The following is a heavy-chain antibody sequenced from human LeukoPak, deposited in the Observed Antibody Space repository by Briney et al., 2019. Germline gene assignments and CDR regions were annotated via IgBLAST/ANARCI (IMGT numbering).Heavy chain of an antibody. CDR3: AKTLGGYSGYDPLGS. J-gene: IGHJ4*02. Sequence: GRSLRLSCAASGFTFDDYAMHWVRQAPGKGLEWVSGISWNSGSIGYADSVKGRFTISRDNAKNSLYLQMNSLRAEDTALYYCAKTLGGYSGYDPLGSWGQGTLVTVSS. D-gene: IGHD5-12*01. V-gene: IGHV3-9*01. CDR1: GFTFDDYA. CDR2: ISWNSGSI.